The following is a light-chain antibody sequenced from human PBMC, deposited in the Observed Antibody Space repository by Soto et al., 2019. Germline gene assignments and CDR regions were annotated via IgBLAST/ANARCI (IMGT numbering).Light chain of an antibody. CDR1: RSFASSY. CDR2: AAS. J-gene: IGKJ1*01. Sequence: EIVLTQSPVTLSLSPGERATLSCRASRSFASSYLGWYQQKPGQAPRLLIYAASTRATGIPDRFSGSGSGTDFSLTISRLEPEDFAMYYCQQYGRSPTWTFGQGTKVDIK. CDR3: QQYGRSPTWT. V-gene: IGKV3-20*01.